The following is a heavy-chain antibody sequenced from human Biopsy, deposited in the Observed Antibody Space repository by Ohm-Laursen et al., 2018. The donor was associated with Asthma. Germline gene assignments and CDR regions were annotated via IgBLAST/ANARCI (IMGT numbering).Heavy chain of an antibody. Sequence: SLRLSCSASGFTFRSYAMHWVRQAPGKGLEWVAVIWYDGSNKYYADSVKGRFTISRDNSKNTLYLQMNSLRAEDTAVYYCARDEAVVVPAAIPGNWFDPWGQGTLVTVSS. CDR1: GFTFRSYA. D-gene: IGHD2-2*01. V-gene: IGHV3-30*04. CDR3: ARDEAVVVPAAIPGNWFDP. J-gene: IGHJ5*02. CDR2: IWYDGSNK.